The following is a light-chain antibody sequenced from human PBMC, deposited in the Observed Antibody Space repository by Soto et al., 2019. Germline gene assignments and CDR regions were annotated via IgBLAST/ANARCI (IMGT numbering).Light chain of an antibody. CDR2: YDS. CDR3: HVWDSSSDHYV. Sequence: SYELTQPPSVSVAPGKTARITCGGNNIGSKGVHWYQQKPGQAPVLVIYYDSDRPSGIPERFSGSNSGNTATLTIIRVEAGDEADYYCHVWDSSSDHYVFGTGTKVTVL. V-gene: IGLV3-21*04. J-gene: IGLJ1*01. CDR1: NIGSKG.